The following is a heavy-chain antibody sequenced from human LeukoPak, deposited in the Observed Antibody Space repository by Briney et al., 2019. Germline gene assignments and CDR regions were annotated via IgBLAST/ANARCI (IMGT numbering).Heavy chain of an antibody. V-gene: IGHV3-23*01. J-gene: IGHJ4*02. CDR1: GFTFSSYA. CDR2: ISGSGGST. CDR3: ECGPQTGDFDY. D-gene: IGHD3-10*01. Sequence: RGSLRLSCAASGFTFSSYAMSWVRQAPGKGLEWVSAISGSGGSTYYADSVKGRFTISRDNSKNTLYLQMNSLRAEDTAVYYCECGPQTGDFDYWGQGTLVTVSS.